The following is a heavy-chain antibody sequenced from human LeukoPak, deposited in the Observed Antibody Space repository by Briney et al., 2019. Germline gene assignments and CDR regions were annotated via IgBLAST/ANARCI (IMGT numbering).Heavy chain of an antibody. J-gene: IGHJ4*02. V-gene: IGHV3-53*01. D-gene: IGHD6-19*01. CDR3: ARANSSGWSFDY. CDR1: GFTFSSYS. CDR2: IYSGGST. Sequence: GGSLRLSCAASGFTFSSYSMNWVRQAPGKGLEWVSVIYSGGSTYYADSVKGRFTISRDNSKNTLYLQMNSLRAEDTAVYYCARANSSGWSFDYWGQGTLVTVSS.